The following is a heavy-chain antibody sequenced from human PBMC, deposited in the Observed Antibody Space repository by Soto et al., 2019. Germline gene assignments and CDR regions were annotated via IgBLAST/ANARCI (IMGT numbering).Heavy chain of an antibody. CDR1: GFSFSSSD. CDR2: INYSGRYM. Sequence: EVQLVESGGGLVEPGGSLRLSCATSGFSFSSSDMTWVRQAPGKGLEYVSSINYSGRYMFYAGSLRGRFTVSRDNAKNSLHLQMNSLRAEDTAVYYCARKSSSDSTGYDYFDYWGQGTLVTVSS. D-gene: IGHD3-22*01. CDR3: ARKSSSDSTGYDYFDY. V-gene: IGHV3-21*06. J-gene: IGHJ4*02.